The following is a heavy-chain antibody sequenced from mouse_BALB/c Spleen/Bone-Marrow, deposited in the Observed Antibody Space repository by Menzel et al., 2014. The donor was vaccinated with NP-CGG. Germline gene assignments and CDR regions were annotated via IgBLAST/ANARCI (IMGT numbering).Heavy chain of an antibody. CDR2: IYYSGTI. D-gene: IGHD1-1*01. Sequence: EVHLVESGPGLVKPSQTVSLTCTVTGISITTGNYRWSWIRQFPGNKLEWIGYIYYSGTITYNPSLTSRTTITRDTSKNQFFLEMISLTAGDTATYYCARTVNWYFDVWGAGTTVTVSS. CDR1: GISITTGNYR. CDR3: ARTVNWYFDV. V-gene: IGHV3-5*02. J-gene: IGHJ1*01.